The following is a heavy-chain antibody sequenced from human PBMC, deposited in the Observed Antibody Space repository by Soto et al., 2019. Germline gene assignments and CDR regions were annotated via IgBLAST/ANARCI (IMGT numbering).Heavy chain of an antibody. D-gene: IGHD5-12*01. CDR1: GGSINTFY. V-gene: IGHV4-4*07. J-gene: IGHJ4*02. CDR2: IFSSGST. Sequence: SETLSLTCTVSGGSINTFYWSWVRQPAGKGLEWIGRIFSSGSTSFNPSLESRVAMSVDTSKNHFSLNLSSVTAADMAVYYCAREGSYSAYNFAHGIQLWSFDFWGQGALVTVTS. CDR3: AREGSYSAYNFAHGIQLWSFDF.